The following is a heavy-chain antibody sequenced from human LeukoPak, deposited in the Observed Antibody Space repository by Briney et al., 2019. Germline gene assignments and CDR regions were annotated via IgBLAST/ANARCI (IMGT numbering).Heavy chain of an antibody. CDR3: ARGMSGYTEDPFDI. D-gene: IGHD2-2*02. V-gene: IGHV1-18*04. CDR2: ISAYNGNT. J-gene: IGHJ3*02. CDR1: GYTFTSYS. Sequence: GASVKVSCKASGYTFTSYSINWVRQAPGQGLEWMAWISAYNGNTNYAQKFQDRVTLTRDTSTSTAYMELWSLRSDDTAVYFCARGMSGYTEDPFDIWGQGTVVTVSS.